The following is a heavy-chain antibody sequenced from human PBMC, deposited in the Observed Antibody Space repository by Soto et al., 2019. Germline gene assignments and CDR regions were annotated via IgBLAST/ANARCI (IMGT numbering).Heavy chain of an antibody. Sequence: ASETLSLTCTVSGGSISSDIYHWTWIRQSPGKGLEWIGYIYYSGSIFYNPSFKSRVTISVDTSKNQFSLQLSSVTAADTAVYFCAREDDGGDRDYYGLDVWGQGTTVTVSS. CDR2: IYYSGSI. V-gene: IGHV4-30-4*08. D-gene: IGHD2-21*02. CDR3: AREDDGGDRDYYGLDV. J-gene: IGHJ6*02. CDR1: GGSISSDIYH.